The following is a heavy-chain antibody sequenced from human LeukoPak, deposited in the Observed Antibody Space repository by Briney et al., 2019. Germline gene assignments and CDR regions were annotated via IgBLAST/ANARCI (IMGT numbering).Heavy chain of an antibody. J-gene: IGHJ3*02. CDR2: IYPGDSDT. D-gene: IGHD3-10*01. CDR1: GYSFTSYW. CDR3: ARQGLGTYYYGSGKSGNAFDI. Sequence: GESLKISCKGSGYSFTSYWIGWVRQMPGKGLEWMGIIYPGDSDTRYSPSFQGQVTISADKSISTAYLQWSSLKAPDTAMYYCARQGLGTYYYGSGKSGNAFDIWGQGTMVTVSS. V-gene: IGHV5-51*01.